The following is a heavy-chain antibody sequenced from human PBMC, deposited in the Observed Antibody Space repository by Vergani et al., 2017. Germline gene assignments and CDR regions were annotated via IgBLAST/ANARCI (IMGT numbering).Heavy chain of an antibody. CDR1: GFTLSNYD. J-gene: IGHJ4*02. CDR2: INIDGSNQ. Sequence: QVQLVESGGGVVQRGGSLRLSCATSGFTLSNYDMKWIRQGPGKGLEFMAFINIDGSNQYYANSVKGRFTLSRDFSKNTLYLQMNSLRTDDTATYYCAKHFSGWGIDYWGQGTQVIVSS. CDR3: AKHFSGWGIDY. V-gene: IGHV3-30*02. D-gene: IGHD6-19*01.